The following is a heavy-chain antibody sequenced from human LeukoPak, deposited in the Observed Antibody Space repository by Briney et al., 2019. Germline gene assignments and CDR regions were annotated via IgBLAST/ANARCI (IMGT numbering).Heavy chain of an antibody. V-gene: IGHV4-59*01. D-gene: IGHD5-24*01. CDR3: ARGMAPGDNWFDP. CDR2: IYYSGST. Sequence: SETLSLTCTVSGGSISSYYWSWIRQPPGKGLEWIGYIYYSGSTNYNPSLKSRVTISVDTSKNQFSLKLSSLRSEDTAVYYCARGMAPGDNWFDPWGQGTLVTVSS. CDR1: GGSISSYY. J-gene: IGHJ5*02.